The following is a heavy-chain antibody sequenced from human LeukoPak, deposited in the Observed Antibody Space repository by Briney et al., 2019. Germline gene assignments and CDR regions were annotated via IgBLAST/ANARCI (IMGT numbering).Heavy chain of an antibody. CDR3: ARSHIVAVTGFAFDI. Sequence: KPSETLSLTCTVSGGSISTSSYYWGWIRQPPGKGLEWIGTIYYSGSTYYNPSLKSRVTISVDTSKNLFSLKLNSVTAADTAVYYCARSHIVAVTGFAFDIWGQGTLVTVSS. CDR1: GGSISTSSYY. D-gene: IGHD2-21*02. J-gene: IGHJ3*02. CDR2: IYYSGST. V-gene: IGHV4-39*01.